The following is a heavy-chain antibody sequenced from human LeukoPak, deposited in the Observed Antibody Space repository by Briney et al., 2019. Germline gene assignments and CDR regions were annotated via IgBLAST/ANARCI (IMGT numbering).Heavy chain of an antibody. CDR2: ISSNGGST. Sequence: GGSLRLSCAASGFTFSSYAMHWVRQAPGKGLEYVSAISSNGGSTYYANSVKGRFTISRDNSKNTLYLQMGSLRADDMAVYYCARVHGGPADYCGQGTLVTVSS. CDR3: ARVHGGPADY. J-gene: IGHJ4*02. D-gene: IGHD4-23*01. V-gene: IGHV3-64*01. CDR1: GFTFSSYA.